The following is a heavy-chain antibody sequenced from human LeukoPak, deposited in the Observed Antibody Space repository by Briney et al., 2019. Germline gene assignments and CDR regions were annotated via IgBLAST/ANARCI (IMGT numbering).Heavy chain of an antibody. CDR2: ISAYNGNT. Sequence: ASVKVSCKASGYTFTSYGISWVRQAPGQGLEWMGWISAYNGNTNYAQELQGRVTMTTDTSTSTAYMGLRSLRSDDTAVYYCARDSYYDSSAYYPSFDYWGQGTLVTVSS. V-gene: IGHV1-18*01. CDR3: ARDSYYDSSAYYPSFDY. D-gene: IGHD3-22*01. J-gene: IGHJ4*02. CDR1: GYTFTSYG.